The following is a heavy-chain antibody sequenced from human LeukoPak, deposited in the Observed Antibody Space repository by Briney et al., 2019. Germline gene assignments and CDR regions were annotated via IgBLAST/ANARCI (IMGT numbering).Heavy chain of an antibody. CDR2: INWNGGST. Sequence: PGGSLRLSCAASGFTFDDYGMSWVRQAPGKGLEWVSGINWNGGSTGYADSVKGRFTISRGNAKNSLYLQMNSLRAEDTALYYCARDLYGYNWFDPWGQGTLVTVSS. J-gene: IGHJ5*02. D-gene: IGHD3-10*01. CDR1: GFTFDDYG. V-gene: IGHV3-20*04. CDR3: ARDLYGYNWFDP.